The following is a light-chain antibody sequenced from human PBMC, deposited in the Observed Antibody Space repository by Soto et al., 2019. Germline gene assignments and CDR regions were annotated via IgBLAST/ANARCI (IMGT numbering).Light chain of an antibody. V-gene: IGLV2-8*01. CDR3: ISYTGAYPYDL. Sequence: QSALTRPPSASGSPGQSVTISCTGTSSDVGGYDYVSWYQQHPGKAPKLMIYEVTIRPSGVSGRFSGSKSGNTASLTVSGLQAEDEADYYCISYTGAYPYDLFGLGTKLTV. J-gene: IGLJ1*01. CDR2: EVT. CDR1: SSDVGGYDY.